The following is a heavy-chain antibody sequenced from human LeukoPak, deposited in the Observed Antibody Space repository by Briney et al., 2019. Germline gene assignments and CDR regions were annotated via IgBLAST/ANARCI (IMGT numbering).Heavy chain of an antibody. V-gene: IGHV3-21*01. J-gene: IGHJ1*01. Sequence: GGSLRLSCAASGFIFSSYAMSWVRQAPGKGLEWVSTISSSRSSYIYYADSVKGRFTISRDNAKNSLYLQMNSLRAEDTAVYYCARDPPSFQYWGQGTLVTVSA. CDR2: ISSSRSSYI. CDR3: ARDPPSFQY. CDR1: GFIFSSYA.